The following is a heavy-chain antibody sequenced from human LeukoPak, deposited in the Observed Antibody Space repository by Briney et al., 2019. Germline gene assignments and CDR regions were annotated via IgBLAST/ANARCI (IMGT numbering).Heavy chain of an antibody. CDR1: GFTFSSYS. V-gene: IGHV3-48*01. Sequence: GGSLRLSCAASGFTFSSYSMNWVRQAPGKGLEWASYISSSSSTIYYADSVKGRLTSSRDNAKNSLYLQMNSLIGEDTAVYYCARIYGDYEPFDYWGQGTLVTVSS. CDR3: ARIYGDYEPFDY. J-gene: IGHJ4*02. CDR2: ISSSSSTI. D-gene: IGHD4-17*01.